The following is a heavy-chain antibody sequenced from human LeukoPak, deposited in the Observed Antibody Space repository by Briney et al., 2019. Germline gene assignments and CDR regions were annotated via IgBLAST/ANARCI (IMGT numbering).Heavy chain of an antibody. V-gene: IGHV4-31*03. CDR1: GGSISSSSYY. Sequence: SETLSLTCTVSGGSISSSSYYWSWIRQHPGKGLEWIGYIYYSGSTYYNPSLKSRVTISVDTSKNQFSLKLSSVTAADTAVYYCARNYDFWSGYYTRPPPLADVWGQGTTVTVSS. CDR3: ARNYDFWSGYYTRPPPLADV. CDR2: IYYSGST. D-gene: IGHD3-3*01. J-gene: IGHJ6*02.